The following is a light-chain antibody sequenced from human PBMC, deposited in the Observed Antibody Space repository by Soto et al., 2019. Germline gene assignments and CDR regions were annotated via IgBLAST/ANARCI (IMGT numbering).Light chain of an antibody. CDR1: QSITSH. CDR3: QQSYSTPLT. V-gene: IGKV1-39*01. Sequence: DIQMTQSPSSLSASVGDRVTITCRASQSITSHLNWYQQKPGEAPKLLIYAASTLQSEVPSRFSGSGSETDFTITISSMQNEDFATYYCQQSYSTPLTFGGGTKVDIK. CDR2: AAS. J-gene: IGKJ4*01.